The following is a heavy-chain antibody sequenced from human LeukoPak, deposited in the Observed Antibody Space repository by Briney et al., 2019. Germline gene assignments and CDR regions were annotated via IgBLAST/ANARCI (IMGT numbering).Heavy chain of an antibody. CDR3: ARGIYYSIAAAAPDY. CDR2: INSDGSST. V-gene: IGHV3-74*01. D-gene: IGHD6-13*01. J-gene: IGHJ4*02. CDR1: GFTFSSYW. Sequence: GGSLRLSCAASGFTFSSYWIHWVRQPPGKGLVWVSRINSDGSSTSYADSVKGRFTISRDNAKNTLYLQMNSLRVEDTAVYYCARGIYYSIAAAAPDYWGQGTLVTVSS.